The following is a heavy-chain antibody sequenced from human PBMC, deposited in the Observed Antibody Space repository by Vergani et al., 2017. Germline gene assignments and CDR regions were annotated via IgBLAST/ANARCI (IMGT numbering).Heavy chain of an antibody. CDR1: GFTFSDYY. J-gene: IGHJ4*02. D-gene: IGHD6-19*01. Sequence: QVQLVESGGGLVKPGGSLRLSCAASGFTFSDYYMSWIRQAPGKGLEWVSYISSSGSTIYYADSVKGRFTISRDNAKNSLYLQMNSLRAEDTAVYYCARLVSNLECRQWLAPLGFDYWGQGALVTVSS. V-gene: IGHV3-11*01. CDR2: ISSSGSTI. CDR3: ARLVSNLECRQWLAPLGFDY.